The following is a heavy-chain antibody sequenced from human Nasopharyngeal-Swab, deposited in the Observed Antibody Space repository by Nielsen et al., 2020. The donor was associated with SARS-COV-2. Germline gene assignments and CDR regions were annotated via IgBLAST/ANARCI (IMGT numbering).Heavy chain of an antibody. D-gene: IGHD6-13*01. CDR3: ARAGRGSSSGYVMDYYYGMDV. CDR2: INTNTGHP. V-gene: IGHV7-4-1*02. J-gene: IGHJ6*02. Sequence: WVRQAPGQGLERMGWINTNTGHPTYAQGFTGRFVFSLDTSVSTAYLQISSLKAEDTAVYNCARAGRGSSSGYVMDYYYGMDVWGQGTTVTVSS.